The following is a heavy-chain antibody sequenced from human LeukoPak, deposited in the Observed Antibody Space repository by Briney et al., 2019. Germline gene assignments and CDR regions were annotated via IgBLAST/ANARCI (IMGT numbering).Heavy chain of an antibody. CDR3: ARSHRDGYNYFDY. J-gene: IGHJ4*02. V-gene: IGHV4-39*01. CDR1: GFTFSTYA. Sequence: GSLRLSCAASGFTFSTYAMSWIRQPPGKGLEWIGSIYYSGSTYYNPSLKSRVAISVDTSKNQFSLKLSSVTAADTAVYYCARSHRDGYNYFDYWGQGTLVTVSS. D-gene: IGHD5-24*01. CDR2: IYYSGST.